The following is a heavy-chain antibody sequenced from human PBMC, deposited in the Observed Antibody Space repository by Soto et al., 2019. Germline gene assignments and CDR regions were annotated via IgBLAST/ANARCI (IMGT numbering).Heavy chain of an antibody. CDR1: GFTFSSYA. Sequence: EVQLLESGGGLVQPGGSLRLSCAASGFTFSSYAMSWVRQAPGKGLEWVSAISGSGGSTYYADSVKGRFTISRDNSKTTLYLQMNSLRAEDTAVYYCAKPPSPLITGTTSSFDYWGQGTLVTVSS. V-gene: IGHV3-23*01. CDR2: ISGSGGST. D-gene: IGHD1-7*01. J-gene: IGHJ4*02. CDR3: AKPPSPLITGTTSSFDY.